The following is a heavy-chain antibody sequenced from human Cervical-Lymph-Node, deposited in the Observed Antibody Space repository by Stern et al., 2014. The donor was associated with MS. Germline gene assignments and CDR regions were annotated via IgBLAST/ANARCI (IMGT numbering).Heavy chain of an antibody. J-gene: IGHJ4*02. CDR1: GGTLRSYV. V-gene: IGHV1-69*01. D-gene: IGHD3-16*01. CDR2: ISPSFVTA. CDR3: ARNVGDTTLGH. Sequence: VQLVQSGAEVKKPGSSVKVSCKASGGTLRSYVITWARQASGQGPEWMGEISPSFVTATYAQQVQGRVTIAADEYTSSVYMELSSLGAEDTAVYYCARNVGDTTLGHWGQGSQVIVSS.